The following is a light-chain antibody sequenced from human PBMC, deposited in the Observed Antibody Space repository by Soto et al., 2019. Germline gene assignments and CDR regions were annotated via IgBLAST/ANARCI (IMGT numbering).Light chain of an antibody. Sequence: QSVLTQPPSASGTPGQRVTISCSGSSSNIGTNYVYWYQQLPGTAPKLLIYRDNQRPSRVPDRVTGSKSGTSASLAISGLRSEDEADYYCAGWDDSLSGHVVFGGGTKVTVL. J-gene: IGLJ2*01. CDR3: AGWDDSLSGHVV. CDR1: SSNIGTNY. CDR2: RDN. V-gene: IGLV1-47*01.